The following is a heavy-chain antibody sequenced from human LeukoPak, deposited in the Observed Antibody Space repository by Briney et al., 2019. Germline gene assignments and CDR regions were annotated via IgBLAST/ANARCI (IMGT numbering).Heavy chain of an antibody. V-gene: IGHV4-4*02. CDR3: ARVGSSGWSDDAFDI. D-gene: IGHD6-19*01. CDR2: IYYSGST. Sequence: SETLSLTCGVAGGSISSSNWWSWVRQPPGKGLEWIGYIYYSGSTNYNPSLKSRVTISVDTSKNQFSLKLSSVTAADTAVYYCARVGSSGWSDDAFDIWGQGTMVTVSS. CDR1: GGSISSSNW. J-gene: IGHJ3*02.